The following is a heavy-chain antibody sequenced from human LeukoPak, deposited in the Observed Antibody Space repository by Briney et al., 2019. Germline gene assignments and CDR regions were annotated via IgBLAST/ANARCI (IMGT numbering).Heavy chain of an antibody. CDR3: ARETRYYYGMDV. CDR1: GFTFSSYA. V-gene: IGHV3-48*04. Sequence: GGSLRLSCAASGFTFSSYAMSWVRQAPGKGLEWVSYISSSGSTIYYADSVKGRFTISRDNAKNSLYLQMNSLRAEDTAVYYCARETRYYYGMDVWGQGTTVTVSS. CDR2: ISSSGSTI. J-gene: IGHJ6*02.